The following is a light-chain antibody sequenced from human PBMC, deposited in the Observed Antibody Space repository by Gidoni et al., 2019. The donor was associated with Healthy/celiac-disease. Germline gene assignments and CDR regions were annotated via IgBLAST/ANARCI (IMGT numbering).Light chain of an antibody. CDR1: KLGDKY. CDR2: QNN. CDR3: QAWDSTTAV. Sequence: SYDLTQPPSVSVSPGQTASITCSGDKLGDKYVCWYQQKPGQSPVLVIYQNNKRPSGIPERFSGSNSGNTATLTISGTQAMYEADYYCQAWDSTTAVFGGGTKLTVL. V-gene: IGLV3-1*01. J-gene: IGLJ3*02.